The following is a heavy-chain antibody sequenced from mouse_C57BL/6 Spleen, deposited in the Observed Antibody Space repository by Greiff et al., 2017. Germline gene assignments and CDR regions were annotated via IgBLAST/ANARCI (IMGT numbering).Heavy chain of an antibody. J-gene: IGHJ3*01. D-gene: IGHD2-5*01. V-gene: IGHV7-3*01. CDR2: IRNKANGYTT. CDR1: GFTFTDYY. Sequence: EVQLVESGGGLVQPGGSLSLSCAASGFTFTDYYMSWVRQPPGKALEWLGFIRNKANGYTTEYSASVKGRFTISRDNSQSILYLQMNALRAEDSATYYCARPSYYSNFAYWGQGTLVTVSA. CDR3: ARPSYYSNFAY.